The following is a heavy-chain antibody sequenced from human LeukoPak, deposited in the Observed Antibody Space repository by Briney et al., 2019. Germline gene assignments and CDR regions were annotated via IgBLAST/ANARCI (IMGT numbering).Heavy chain of an antibody. CDR1: GFTFSRYW. Sequence: GGSLTLSCAASGFTFSRYWMHWVRQAPGKGLMWVSRISPDGSTTLYADSVKGRFTISRDNAKNTLYLQMNSLGAEDTAVYYCTTVLSDNGYNLCDYWGQGTLVTVSS. V-gene: IGHV3-74*03. D-gene: IGHD4-17*01. CDR3: TTVLSDNGYNLCDY. J-gene: IGHJ4*02. CDR2: ISPDGSTT.